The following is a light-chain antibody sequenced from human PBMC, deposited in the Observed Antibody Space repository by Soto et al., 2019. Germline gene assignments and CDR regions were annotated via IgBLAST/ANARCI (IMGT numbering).Light chain of an antibody. V-gene: IGKV3-20*01. CDR2: GAY. Sequence: EIVLTQSPGTLSLSPGERATLSCRASQSVSSSYLAWYQQTPGQAPRLLIYGAYNRATGIPDRFSGSGSGTDFTLTISRLEPEDLAVYYCRQYGSSPPTFGQGTKV. CDR1: QSVSSSY. J-gene: IGKJ1*01. CDR3: RQYGSSPPT.